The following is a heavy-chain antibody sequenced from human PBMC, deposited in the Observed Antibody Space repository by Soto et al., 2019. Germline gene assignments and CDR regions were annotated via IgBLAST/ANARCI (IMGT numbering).Heavy chain of an antibody. CDR1: GGSISSSSYY. D-gene: IGHD5-18*01. J-gene: IGHJ5*02. CDR2: IYYSGST. V-gene: IGHV4-39*01. Sequence: SETLSLTCTVSGGSISSSSYYWGWIRQPPGKGLEWIGNIYYSGSTYYNPSLKSRVTMSVDTSKNQFSLKLSSVTAADTAVYYCARHVTQRGYSYGYGWFDPWGQGTLVTVSS. CDR3: ARHVTQRGYSYGYGWFDP.